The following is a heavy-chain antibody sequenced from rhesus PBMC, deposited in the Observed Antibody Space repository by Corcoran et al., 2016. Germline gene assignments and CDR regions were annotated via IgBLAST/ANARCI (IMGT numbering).Heavy chain of an antibody. CDR1: GGSISGGYA. Sequence: QVQLQESGPGLLKPSETPSLTCAVSGGSISGGYAWGWIRQPPGKGMEWIRKLYSSSGYTYYNPSLKSRSTISADTAKNQFCVKLSSVTAADTAVYYCASVNYRDDDWGQGVLVTVSS. CDR2: LYSSSGYT. V-gene: IGHV4S7*01. D-gene: IGHD1-44*01. J-gene: IGHJ4*01. CDR3: ASVNYRDDD.